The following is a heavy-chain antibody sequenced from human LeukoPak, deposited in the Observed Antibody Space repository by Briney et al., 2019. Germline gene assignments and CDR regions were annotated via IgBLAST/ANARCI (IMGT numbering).Heavy chain of an antibody. V-gene: IGHV3-13*05. D-gene: IGHD3-10*01. CDR3: ARAAYYGSGSYVSYYFDY. CDR1: GFPFSSYD. J-gene: IGHJ4*02. Sequence: GGTLRLSCAASGFPFSSYDMLWVRQATGKGLEGGSAIGTAGDPYFPGSVKGRFTLSRENAKNSLYLQMNSLRAGDTAVYYCARAAYYGSGSYVSYYFDYWGQGTLVTVSS. CDR2: IGTAGDP.